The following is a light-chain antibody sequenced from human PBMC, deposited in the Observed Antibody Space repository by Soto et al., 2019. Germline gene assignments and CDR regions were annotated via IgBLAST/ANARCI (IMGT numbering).Light chain of an antibody. CDR3: QQYNNWPLT. CDR2: AGS. J-gene: IGKJ4*01. V-gene: IGKV3D-15*01. CDR1: QSISIN. Sequence: EIVLTQSPGTLSVSPGDRVTLSCRASQSISINLAWYQHKPGQAPRLLIHAGSTRATGIPARISGSGSGTEFTLTISSLQSEDFAVYYCQQYNNWPLTFGGGTKVEIK.